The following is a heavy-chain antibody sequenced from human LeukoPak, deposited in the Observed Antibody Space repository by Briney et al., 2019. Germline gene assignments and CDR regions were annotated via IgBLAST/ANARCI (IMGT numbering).Heavy chain of an antibody. V-gene: IGHV4-59*08. CDR1: GGSISSYY. CDR2: IYYSGST. CDR3: ARHSDSSSWFDSDYYYYGMDV. Sequence: SSETLSLTCTVSGGSISSYYWSWIRQPPGKGLEWVGYIYYSGSTNYNPSLKSRVTISVDTSKNQFSLKLSSVTAADTAVYYCARHSDSSSWFDSDYYYYGMDVWGQGTTVTVSS. J-gene: IGHJ6*02. D-gene: IGHD6-13*01.